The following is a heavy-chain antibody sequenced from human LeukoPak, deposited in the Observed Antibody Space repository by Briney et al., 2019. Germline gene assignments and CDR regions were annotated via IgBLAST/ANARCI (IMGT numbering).Heavy chain of an antibody. CDR3: AGDRGITVTKDFDY. V-gene: IGHV1-24*01. J-gene: IGHJ4*02. CDR1: GSTLAESS. CDR2: YDPEEGGI. D-gene: IGHD4-17*01. Sequence: ASVKVSCKVSGSTLAESSIHWLRQAPGKGLEWMRGYDPEEGGIIYAQKFLDRVTMTEDTSTSTAYMEVSSLRSDDTAVYFCAGDRGITVTKDFDYWGQGTQVTVSS.